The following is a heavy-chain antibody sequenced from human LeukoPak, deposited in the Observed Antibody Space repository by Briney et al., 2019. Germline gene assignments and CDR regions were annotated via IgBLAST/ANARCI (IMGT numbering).Heavy chain of an antibody. D-gene: IGHD5-24*01. CDR1: GGSISNYY. Sequence: SETLSLTCTVSGGSISNYYWSWIRQSPEKGLEWIGYIHDSGSTNYNPSLKSRVTISVDTSKNQFSLKLSSVSAADTAVYYCARLDAAAGRYLQFFYWGQGTLVTVSS. J-gene: IGHJ4*02. CDR3: ARLDAAAGRYLQFFY. V-gene: IGHV4-59*08. CDR2: IHDSGST.